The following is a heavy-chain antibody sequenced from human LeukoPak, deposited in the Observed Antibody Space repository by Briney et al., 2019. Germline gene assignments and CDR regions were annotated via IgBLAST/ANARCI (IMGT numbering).Heavy chain of an antibody. Sequence: GGSLRLSCAASGFTFSSYSMNWVRQAPGKGVEWVSSISSSSSYIYYADSVKGRFTISRDNAKNSLYLQMNSLRAEDTAVYYCARGYSSSWFLMDVWGKGTTVTISS. J-gene: IGHJ6*03. CDR1: GFTFSSYS. V-gene: IGHV3-21*01. CDR3: ARGYSSSWFLMDV. D-gene: IGHD6-13*01. CDR2: ISSSSSYI.